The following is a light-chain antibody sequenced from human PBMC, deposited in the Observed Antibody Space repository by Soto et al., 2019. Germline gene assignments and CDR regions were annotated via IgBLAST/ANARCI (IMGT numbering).Light chain of an antibody. Sequence: QSVLTQPPSVSGAPGQRVTISCTGSSSNIGAGYDVHWYQQLPGAAPKLLIYAINNRPSGVPDRFSGSKSDTSASLAITGLQAEDEADYYCQSYDSSLSRSYVFGTGTKLTVL. CDR1: SSNIGAGYD. CDR3: QSYDSSLSRSYV. CDR2: AIN. J-gene: IGLJ1*01. V-gene: IGLV1-40*01.